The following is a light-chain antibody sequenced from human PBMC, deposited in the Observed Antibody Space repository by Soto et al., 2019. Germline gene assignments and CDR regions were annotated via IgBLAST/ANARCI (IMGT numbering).Light chain of an antibody. Sequence: EIVFTQSPATVSLSPGERATLSCRASQSVSIYLAWYQQKPGQAPRLLIYDASNRASDIPARFSGSESETDFTLTISSLEPEDFAIYYCQQRSNWPLTFGGGTKVEIK. CDR3: QQRSNWPLT. CDR2: DAS. V-gene: IGKV3-11*01. CDR1: QSVSIY. J-gene: IGKJ4*01.